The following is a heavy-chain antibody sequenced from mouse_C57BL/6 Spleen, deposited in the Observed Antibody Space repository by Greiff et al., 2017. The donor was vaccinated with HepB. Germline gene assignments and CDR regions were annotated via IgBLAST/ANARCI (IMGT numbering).Heavy chain of an antibody. CDR3: ARGPYCYGSSYGYAMDY. V-gene: IGHV1-18*01. Sequence: EVQLQQSGPELVKPGASVKIPCKASGYTFTDYNMDWVKQSHGKSLEWIGDINPNNGGTIYNQKFKGKATLTVDKSSSTAYMELRSLTSEDTAVYYCARGPYCYGSSYGYAMDYWGQGTSVTVSS. CDR2: INPNNGGT. CDR1: GYTFTDYN. D-gene: IGHD1-1*01. J-gene: IGHJ4*01.